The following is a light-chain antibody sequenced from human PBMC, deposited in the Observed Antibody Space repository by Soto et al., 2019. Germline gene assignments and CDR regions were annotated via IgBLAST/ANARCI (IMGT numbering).Light chain of an antibody. CDR3: QKYISAPFT. J-gene: IGKJ3*01. V-gene: IGKV1-27*01. CDR2: AAS. Sequence: DIQMTQSPSSLSASVGDRVTITCRASQGISNYLAWYQQKPGKVPKLLIYAASTLQSGVPSRFSGSGSGTDFTLTISRPQPEDVATYYCQKYISAPFTLGPGIKVDIK. CDR1: QGISNY.